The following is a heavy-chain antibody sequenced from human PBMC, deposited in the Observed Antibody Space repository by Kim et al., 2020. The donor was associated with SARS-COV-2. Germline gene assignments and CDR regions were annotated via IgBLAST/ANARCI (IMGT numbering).Heavy chain of an antibody. J-gene: IGHJ4*02. V-gene: IGHV1-46*01. CDR2: T. D-gene: IGHD1-1*01. CDR3: AREVAGTYYFDY. Sequence: THYAQKFQGIVTMTSDTSTSTVYMELSSLRSDDTAVYYCAREVAGTYYFDYWGQGTLVAVSS.